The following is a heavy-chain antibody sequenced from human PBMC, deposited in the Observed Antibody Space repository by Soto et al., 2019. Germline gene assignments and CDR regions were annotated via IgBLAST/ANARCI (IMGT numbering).Heavy chain of an antibody. J-gene: IGHJ5*02. CDR2: IHHSGTT. D-gene: IGHD2-2*01. Sequence: LETLSLTCAVSGGSISSSNWWHWVRQPPGKGLEWIGEIHHSGTTNYNPSLKSRVAISVDKSKNQFSLKLNSVTAADTAVYYCARVRQYCSGTSCYLDPWGQGTLVTVSS. V-gene: IGHV4-4*02. CDR1: GGSISSSNW. CDR3: ARVRQYCSGTSCYLDP.